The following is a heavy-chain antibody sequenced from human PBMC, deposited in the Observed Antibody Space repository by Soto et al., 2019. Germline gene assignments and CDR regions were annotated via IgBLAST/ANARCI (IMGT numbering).Heavy chain of an antibody. CDR3: ARDRYDFWSGYSGWFDP. CDR1: GGTFSSYA. J-gene: IGHJ5*02. V-gene: IGHV1-69*06. CDR2: IIPIFGTA. D-gene: IGHD3-3*01. Sequence: ASVKVSCKASGGTFSSYAISWVRQAPGQGLEWMGGIIPIFGTANYAQKFQGRVTITADKSTSTAYMELSSLRSEGTAVYYCARDRYDFWSGYSGWFDPWGQGTLVTVSS.